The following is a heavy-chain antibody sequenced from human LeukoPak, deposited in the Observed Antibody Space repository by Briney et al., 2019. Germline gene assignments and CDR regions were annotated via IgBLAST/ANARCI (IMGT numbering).Heavy chain of an antibody. CDR1: GFTFSSYS. V-gene: IGHV3-21*01. CDR3: ARRIAAAGSRPFDY. J-gene: IGHJ4*02. Sequence: GGSLTLSCAASGFTFSSYSMNWVRQAPAKGLGWVSSISSSSSHIYYADSVKGRFTISRDNAKNSLYLQMNSLRAEDTAVYYCARRIAAAGSRPFDYWGQGTLVTVSS. D-gene: IGHD6-13*01. CDR2: ISSSSSHI.